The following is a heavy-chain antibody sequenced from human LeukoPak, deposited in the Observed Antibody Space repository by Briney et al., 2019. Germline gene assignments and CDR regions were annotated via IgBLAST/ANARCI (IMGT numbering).Heavy chain of an antibody. CDR3: ARSAVPATVGGLMNWFDP. D-gene: IGHD2-2*01. V-gene: IGHV1-18*01. Sequence: ASVKVSCKASGYTFTSYGISWVRQAPGQGLEWMGWISAYNGNTNYAQKLQGRVTMTTDTSTSTAYMELRSLRSDDTAVYYCARSAVPATVGGLMNWFDPWGQGTPVTVSS. CDR1: GYTFTSYG. J-gene: IGHJ5*02. CDR2: ISAYNGNT.